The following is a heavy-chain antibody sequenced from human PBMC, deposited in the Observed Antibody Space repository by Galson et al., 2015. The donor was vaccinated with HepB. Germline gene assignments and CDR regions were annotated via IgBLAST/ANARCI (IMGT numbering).Heavy chain of an antibody. CDR3: TRMGDLSGYSSL. Sequence: CAASGFTFSGSAIHWVRQASGRGLEWIGRIGSKANSYATTYVASVRGRFIISRDDSKNTAFLQLNSLKTDDTAVYYCTRMGDLSGYSSLWGQGTLVTVSS. CDR1: GFTFSGSA. D-gene: IGHD6-13*01. CDR2: IGSKANSYAT. J-gene: IGHJ4*02. V-gene: IGHV3-73*01.